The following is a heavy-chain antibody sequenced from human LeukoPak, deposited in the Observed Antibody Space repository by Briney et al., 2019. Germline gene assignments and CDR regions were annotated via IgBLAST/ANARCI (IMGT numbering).Heavy chain of an antibody. CDR3: ARGPYYYDSSGYYYFDY. J-gene: IGHJ4*02. CDR1: GFTFSSYS. Sequence: SGGSLRLSCAASGFTFSSYSMNWVRQAPGKGLEWVSSISSSSSYIYYADSVKGRFTISRDNAKNSLYLQMNSLRAEDTAVYYCARGPYYYDSSGYYYFDYWGQGTLVTVSS. D-gene: IGHD3-22*01. V-gene: IGHV3-21*01. CDR2: ISSSSSYI.